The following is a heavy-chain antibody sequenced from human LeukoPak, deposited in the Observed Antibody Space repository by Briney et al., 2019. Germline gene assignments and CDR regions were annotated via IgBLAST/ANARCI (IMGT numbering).Heavy chain of an antibody. Sequence: PWETLSLTCAVYGGSFSGYYWSWIRQPPGKGLEWIGEINHSGSTKYNPSLKSRVTISVDTSKNQFSLKLSSVTAADTAVYYCARGWYRTWRPIDYWGQGTLVTVSS. CDR3: ARGWYRTWRPIDY. J-gene: IGHJ4*02. CDR1: GGSFSGYY. CDR2: INHSGST. D-gene: IGHD6-13*01. V-gene: IGHV4-34*01.